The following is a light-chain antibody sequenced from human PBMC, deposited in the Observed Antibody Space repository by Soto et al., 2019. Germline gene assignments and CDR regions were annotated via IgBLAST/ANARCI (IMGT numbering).Light chain of an antibody. V-gene: IGKV3-15*01. J-gene: IGKJ1*01. Sequence: EIVMTQSQATLSVSPGERATLSCRASQSVSSNLAWYQQKPGQAPRLLIYGASTRATGIPARFSGSGSGTEFTLTISSLQSEDFAVYYCHQYNNWPPWTFGQGTKVEIK. CDR2: GAS. CDR3: HQYNNWPPWT. CDR1: QSVSSN.